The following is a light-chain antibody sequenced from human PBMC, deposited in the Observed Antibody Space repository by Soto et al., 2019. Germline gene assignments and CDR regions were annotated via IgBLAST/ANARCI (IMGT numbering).Light chain of an antibody. Sequence: DIQMAQSPSSLSASVGDRVSITCRASLSIGTYLNWYQQTPGQAPRLLIHSVFTLHSGVPSRFSGSGSGTEFTLTISSLQPEDSATYYCQQGYSSPQTFCQGTKLEIK. CDR3: QQGYSSPQT. J-gene: IGKJ2*01. CDR1: LSIGTY. CDR2: SVF. V-gene: IGKV1-39*01.